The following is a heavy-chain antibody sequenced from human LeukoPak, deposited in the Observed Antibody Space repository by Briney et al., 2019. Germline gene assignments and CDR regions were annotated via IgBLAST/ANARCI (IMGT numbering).Heavy chain of an antibody. CDR3: ARDGSDNWGLFDS. CDR1: GGSISGSSYY. J-gene: IGHJ4*02. Sequence: PSETLSLTCTVSGGSISGSSYYWGWIRQPPGKGLEWIGSIYYSGTTYFNPSLKSRVTMSEDTSKNQFSLKLSSVTAADTAVYYCARDGSDNWGLFDSWGRGTLVTVSS. D-gene: IGHD1-1*01. V-gene: IGHV4-39*07. CDR2: IYYSGTT.